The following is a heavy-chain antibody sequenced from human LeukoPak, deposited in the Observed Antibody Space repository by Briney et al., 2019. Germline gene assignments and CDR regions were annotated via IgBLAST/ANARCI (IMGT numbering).Heavy chain of an antibody. J-gene: IGHJ4*02. V-gene: IGHV3-33*08. CDR1: GFTFSIYG. Sequence: GGSLRLSCAASGFTFSIYGMHWVRQAPGKGLEWVAVIWYDGSNKYYADSVKGRFTISRDDSKNTLYLQMNSLRVEDTAVYYCARDRGEMATDYWGQGTLVTVSS. D-gene: IGHD5-24*01. CDR2: IWYDGSNK. CDR3: ARDRGEMATDY.